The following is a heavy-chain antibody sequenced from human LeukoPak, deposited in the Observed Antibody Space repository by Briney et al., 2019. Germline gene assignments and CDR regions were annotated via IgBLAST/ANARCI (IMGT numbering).Heavy chain of an antibody. CDR3: VKDDGWYS. CDR2: ISLNSVKT. V-gene: IGHV3-9*01. D-gene: IGHD2-15*01. J-gene: IGHJ3*01. Sequence: SGRSLRLSCAASGFTFDYYAMPWVRQAPGKGLEWVSGISLNSVKTGYADSVKGRFIISRDNAKNSLYLQMNSLRTEDTALYYCVKDDGWYSWGQGTMVTVSS. CDR1: GFTFDYYA.